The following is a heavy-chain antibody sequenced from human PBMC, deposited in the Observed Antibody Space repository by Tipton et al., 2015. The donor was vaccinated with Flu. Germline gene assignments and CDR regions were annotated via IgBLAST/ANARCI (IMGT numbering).Heavy chain of an antibody. CDR3: GRMEYSFGSYFRVDAFDV. Sequence: TLSLTCTVYGETLTNYYWSWIRQPPAKGLEWIGEINDSGSTHYSPSLKSQVTMSVDTSKNQFSLKLSSVTAADTSMYYCGRMEYSFGSYFRVDAFDVWGQGSMVTVSS. D-gene: IGHD5-18*01. V-gene: IGHV4-34*01. CDR2: INDSGST. CDR1: GETLTNYY. J-gene: IGHJ3*01.